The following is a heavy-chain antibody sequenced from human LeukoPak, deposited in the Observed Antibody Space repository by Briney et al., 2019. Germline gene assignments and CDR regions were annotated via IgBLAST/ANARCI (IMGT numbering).Heavy chain of an antibody. D-gene: IGHD4-23*01. Sequence: ASVKVSCKASGYTFTSYYMHWVRQAPGQGLEWMGIINPSGGSTSYAQKFQGRVTMTEDTSTDTAYMELSSLRSEDTAVYYCAIERGYYGGSTFDYWGQGTLVTVSS. J-gene: IGHJ4*02. CDR2: INPSGGST. CDR1: GYTFTSYY. CDR3: AIERGYYGGSTFDY. V-gene: IGHV1-46*01.